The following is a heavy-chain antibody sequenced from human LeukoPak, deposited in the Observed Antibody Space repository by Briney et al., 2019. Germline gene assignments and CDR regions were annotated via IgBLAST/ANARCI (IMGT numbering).Heavy chain of an antibody. J-gene: IGHJ6*02. CDR1: GFIFRNYY. CDR2: INGSGNST. V-gene: IGHV3-23*01. CDR3: CDGMDV. Sequence: PGGSLRLSCAASGFIFRNYYMSWVRQAPGKGLEWVSAINGSGNSTYYADSVQGRFTISRDNSKNTLYLQMNSLRAEDTAVCYCCDGMDVWGQGTAVAVSS.